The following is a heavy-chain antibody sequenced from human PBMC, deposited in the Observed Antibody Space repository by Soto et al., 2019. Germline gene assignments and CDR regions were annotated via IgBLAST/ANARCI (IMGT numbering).Heavy chain of an antibody. J-gene: IGHJ6*03. CDR1: GGSFSDYY. V-gene: IGHV4-34*01. CDR2: INHSGTT. CDR3: ARAARWSSSSNMDV. Sequence: QVQLQQWGAGLLKPSETLSLTCAVYGGSFSDYYWSWIRQPPGKGLEWIGEINHSGTTNYNPSLKSRVTISVDTSKIQFSLKVSSVTAADTAVYYCARAARWSSSSNMDVWGKGTTVTVSS. D-gene: IGHD6-6*01.